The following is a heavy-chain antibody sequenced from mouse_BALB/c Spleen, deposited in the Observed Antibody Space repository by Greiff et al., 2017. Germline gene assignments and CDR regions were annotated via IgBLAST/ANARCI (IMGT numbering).Heavy chain of an antibody. CDR2: ISSGGSYT. V-gene: IGHV5-6-4*01. Sequence: DVMLVESGGGLVKPGGSLKLSCAASGFTFSSYTMSWVRQTPEKRLEWVATISSGGSYTYYPDSVKGRFTISRDNAKNTLYLQMSSLKSEDTAMYYCTRGYKDYWGQGTTLTVSS. D-gene: IGHD1-3*01. CDR3: TRGYKDY. J-gene: IGHJ2*01. CDR1: GFTFSSYT.